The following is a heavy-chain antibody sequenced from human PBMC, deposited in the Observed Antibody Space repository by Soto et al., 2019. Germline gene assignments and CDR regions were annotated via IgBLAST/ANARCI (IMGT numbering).Heavy chain of an antibody. CDR3: ASSGGLSYYYGMDV. Sequence: QVQLVESGGGVVQPGRSLRLSCAASGFTFSSYGMHWVRQAPGKGLEWVAVIWYDGSNKYYADSVKGRFTISRDNSKNTLYLQMSSLRAEDTAVYYCASSGGLSYYYGMDVWGQGTTVTVSS. J-gene: IGHJ6*02. V-gene: IGHV3-33*01. CDR1: GFTFSSYG. CDR2: IWYDGSNK. D-gene: IGHD1-26*01.